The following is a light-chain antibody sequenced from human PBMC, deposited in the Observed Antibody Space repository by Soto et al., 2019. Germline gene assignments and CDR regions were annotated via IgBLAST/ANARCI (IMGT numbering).Light chain of an antibody. J-gene: IGLJ2*01. Sequence: QSALTQPASVSGSPGQSITISCTGKNSDIGAYNFVSWYQQHPGKAPKLMLYDVNIRPSGVSNRFSGSKSGNTASLTISGLQAEDEADYYCTSWTTSTTMIFGGGTKVTVL. CDR3: TSWTTSTTMI. CDR1: NSDIGAYNF. CDR2: DVN. V-gene: IGLV2-14*03.